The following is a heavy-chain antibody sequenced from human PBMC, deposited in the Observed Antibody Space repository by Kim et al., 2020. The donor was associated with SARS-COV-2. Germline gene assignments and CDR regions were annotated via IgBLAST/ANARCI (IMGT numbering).Heavy chain of an antibody. Sequence: ASTFYADTEKGRFPISRDNSKNTLYLQMNSLRAEDTAVYYCAKDSLDYWGQGTLVTVSS. V-gene: IGHV3-23*01. J-gene: IGHJ4*02. CDR3: AKDSLDY. CDR2: AST.